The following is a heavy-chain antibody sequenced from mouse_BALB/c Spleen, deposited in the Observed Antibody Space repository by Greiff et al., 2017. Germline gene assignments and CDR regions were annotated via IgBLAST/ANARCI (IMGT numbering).Heavy chain of an antibody. D-gene: IGHD2-2*01. V-gene: IGHV5-17*02. CDR2: ISSGSSTI. Sequence: EVQVVESGGGLVQPGGSRKLSCAASGFTFSSFGMHWVRQAPEKGLEWVAYISSGSSTIYYADTVKGRFTISRDNPKNTLFLQMTSLRSEDTAMYYCARGYDGGYAMDYWGQGTSVTVSS. J-gene: IGHJ4*01. CDR3: ARGYDGGYAMDY. CDR1: GFTFSSFG.